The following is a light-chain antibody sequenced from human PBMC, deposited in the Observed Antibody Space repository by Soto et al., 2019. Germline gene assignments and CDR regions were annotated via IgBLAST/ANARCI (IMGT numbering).Light chain of an antibody. CDR1: QSVSSDY. CDR2: AAS. J-gene: IGKJ1*01. V-gene: IGKV3-20*01. CDR3: QQYGTSPWT. Sequence: DIVLTQSPGTLSLSPGERATLSCWASQSVSSDYLAWYQQKPGQAPRLLIYAASSRATGIPDRFSGGGSGTDFTLTINRLEPEDFAVYYCQQYGTSPWTFGQVTKVEIK.